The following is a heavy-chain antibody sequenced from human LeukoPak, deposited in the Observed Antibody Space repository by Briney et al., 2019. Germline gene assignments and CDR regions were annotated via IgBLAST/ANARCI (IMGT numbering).Heavy chain of an antibody. J-gene: IGHJ4*02. CDR3: AREPYDSSGYNDY. CDR1: GGSISSYY. V-gene: IGHV4-59*01. D-gene: IGHD3-22*01. Sequence: SETLSLTCTVSGGSISSYYWSWIRQPPGKGLEWIGYIYYSASTNYNPSLKSRVTISVDTSKNQFSLKLSSVTAADTAVYYCAREPYDSSGYNDYWGQGTLVTVSS. CDR2: IYYSAST.